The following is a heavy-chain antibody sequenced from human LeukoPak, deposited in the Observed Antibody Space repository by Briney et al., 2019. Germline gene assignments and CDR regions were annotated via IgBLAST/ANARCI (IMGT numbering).Heavy chain of an antibody. J-gene: IGHJ4*02. CDR1: GFTFSSYG. Sequence: GGSLRLSCAAPGFTFSSYGMHWVRQAPGKGLEWVAVIWYDGSNKYYADSVKGRFTISRDNSKNTLYLQMNSLRAEDTAVYYCARDRRVVVAAPTYYFDYWGQGTLVTVSS. CDR2: IWYDGSNK. D-gene: IGHD2-15*01. CDR3: ARDRRVVVAAPTYYFDY. V-gene: IGHV3-33*01.